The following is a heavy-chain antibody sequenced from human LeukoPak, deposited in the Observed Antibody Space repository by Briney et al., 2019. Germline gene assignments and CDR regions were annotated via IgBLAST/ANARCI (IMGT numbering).Heavy chain of an antibody. CDR1: GGSISSSSYY. J-gene: IGHJ4*02. CDR3: ARRRWGLLFPFDY. CDR2: IYYSGST. Sequence: SETLSLTRTVSGGSISSSSYYWGWIRQPPGKGLEWIGSIYYSGSTYYNPSLKSRVTISVDTSKNQFSLKLSSVTAADTAVYYCARRRWGLLFPFDYWGQGTLVTVS. D-gene: IGHD2-21*01. V-gene: IGHV4-39*01.